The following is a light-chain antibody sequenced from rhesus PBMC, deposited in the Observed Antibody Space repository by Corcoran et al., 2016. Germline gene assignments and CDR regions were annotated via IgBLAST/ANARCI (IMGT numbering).Light chain of an antibody. J-gene: IGLJ1*01. V-gene: IGLV2-23*01. CDR1: SSDIGTYDY. Sequence: QPALTQSPSVSGSPGQSVTISCSGTSSDIGTYDYVSWYQQHPGKAPKLIISYVSKRPSGVSDRFSGSKSGNTASLTISGLQPEDEADDYCSSYGGSNAFYIFGIGTRLTVL. CDR2: YVS. CDR3: SSYGGSNAFYI.